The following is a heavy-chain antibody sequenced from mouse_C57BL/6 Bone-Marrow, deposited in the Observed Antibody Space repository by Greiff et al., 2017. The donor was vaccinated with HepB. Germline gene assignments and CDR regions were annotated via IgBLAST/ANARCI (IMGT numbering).Heavy chain of an antibody. CDR3: RRLSTTPHWYFDV. Sequence: VQLKESGPGLAKPSQTLSLTCSVTGYSITSDYWNWIRKFPGNKLEYMGYISYSGSTYYNPSLKSRISITRDTSKNQYYLQLNSVTTEDTATYCCRRLSTTPHWYFDVWGTGTTVTVSS. V-gene: IGHV3-8*01. CDR2: ISYSGST. CDR1: GYSITSDY. J-gene: IGHJ1*03. D-gene: IGHD1-1*01.